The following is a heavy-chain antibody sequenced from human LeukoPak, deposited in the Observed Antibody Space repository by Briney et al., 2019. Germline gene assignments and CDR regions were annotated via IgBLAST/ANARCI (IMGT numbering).Heavy chain of an antibody. Sequence: ASVKVSCKVSGYTLTKLSMHWVRQAPGKGLEWMGGFDPEDGETIYAQKFQGRVTMTEHTSTDAAYMELSSLRSDDTAVYYCATVPTGGYYGSGSLDYWGQGTLVTVSS. V-gene: IGHV1-24*01. CDR1: GYTLTKLS. CDR3: ATVPTGGYYGSGSLDY. J-gene: IGHJ4*02. D-gene: IGHD3-10*01. CDR2: FDPEDGET.